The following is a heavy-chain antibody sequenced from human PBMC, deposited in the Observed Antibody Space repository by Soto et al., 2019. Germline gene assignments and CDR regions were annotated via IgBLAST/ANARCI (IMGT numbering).Heavy chain of an antibody. J-gene: IGHJ6*02. CDR2: IYRSGST. V-gene: IGHV3-53*02. CDR1: GFTVSSNY. CDR3: ARNLDYGMDV. Sequence: EVQLVETGGGLIQPGESLRLSCAASGFTVSSNYMSWVRRAPGKGLEWVSVIYRSGSTKYADSVKGRFTISRDNSKNTLDLQMNSVRAEDTAVYFCARNLDYGMDVWGQGTTVTVSS.